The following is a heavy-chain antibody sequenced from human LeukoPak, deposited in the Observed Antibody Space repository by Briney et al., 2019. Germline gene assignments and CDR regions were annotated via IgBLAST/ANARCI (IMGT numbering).Heavy chain of an antibody. CDR2: ISAYNGNT. D-gene: IGHD3-9*01. Sequence: ASVKVSFTASGYTFTIYGISWVRQAPGQGLEWMGWISAYNGNTNYAQKLQGRVTMTTDTSTSTAYMELRSLRSDDTAVYYCARDPYDILTGYSYYYYGMDVWGQGTTVTVSS. CDR3: ARDPYDILTGYSYYYYGMDV. J-gene: IGHJ6*02. V-gene: IGHV1-18*01. CDR1: GYTFTIYG.